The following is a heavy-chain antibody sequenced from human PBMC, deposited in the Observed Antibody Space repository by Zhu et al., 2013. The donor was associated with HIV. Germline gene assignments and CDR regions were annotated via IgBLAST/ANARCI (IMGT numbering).Heavy chain of an antibody. CDR1: GGTFSSYA. J-gene: IGHJ6*02. CDR2: IIPIFGTA. CDR3: ARGQVGTTGLFDKYYYYYGMDV. V-gene: IGHV1-69*06. D-gene: IGHD1-7*01. Sequence: QVQLVQSGAEVKKPGSSVKVSCKASGGTFSSYAISWVRQAPGQGLEWMGGIIPIFGTANYAQKFQGRVTITADKSTSTAYMELSSLRSEDTAVYYCARGQVGTTGLFDKYYYYYGMDVWGQGTTVTVSS.